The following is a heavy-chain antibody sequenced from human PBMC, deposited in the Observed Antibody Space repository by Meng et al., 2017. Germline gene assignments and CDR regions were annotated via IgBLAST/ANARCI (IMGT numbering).Heavy chain of an antibody. CDR2: IYWNDDK. CDR1: WFSLSTSGVG. CDR3: AHIPYSSSWYEYFQH. D-gene: IGHD6-13*01. J-gene: IGHJ1*01. Sequence: QITFKEARPTLVHTHPTLTLTCTFSWFSLSTSGVGVGWIRQPPGKALEWLALIYWNDDKRYSPSLKSRLTITKDTSKNQVVLTMTNMDPVDTATYYCAHIPYSSSWYEYFQHWGQGTLVTVSS. V-gene: IGHV2-5*01.